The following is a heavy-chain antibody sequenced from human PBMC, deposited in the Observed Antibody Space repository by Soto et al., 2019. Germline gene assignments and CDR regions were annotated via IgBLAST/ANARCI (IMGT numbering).Heavy chain of an antibody. J-gene: IGHJ4*02. D-gene: IGHD4-17*01. CDR1: GGTFSSYA. Sequence: QVQLVQSGAEVKKPGSSVKVSCKASGGTFSSYAISWVRQAPGQGLEWMGGIIPIFNTTNYAQKFQGRVTVSADDSTSTASMELSSLRSEDTAVYYCAKTTVTTAIDYWGQGTLVTVSS. CDR2: IIPIFNTT. CDR3: AKTTVTTAIDY. V-gene: IGHV1-69*12.